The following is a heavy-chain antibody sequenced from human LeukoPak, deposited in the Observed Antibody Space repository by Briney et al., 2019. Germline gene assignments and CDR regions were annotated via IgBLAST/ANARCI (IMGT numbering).Heavy chain of an antibody. CDR2: ISGSGGST. CDR1: GFTLSSYA. CDR3: ARHIRPQLGYCSGGSCSDYYYYGMDV. V-gene: IGHV3-23*01. J-gene: IGHJ6*02. Sequence: GGSLRLSCAASGFTLSSYAMSWVRQAPGKGLEWVSAISGSGGSTYYADSVKGRFTISRDNSKNTLYLQMNSLRAEDTAVYYCARHIRPQLGYCSGGSCSDYYYYGMDVWGQGTTVTVSS. D-gene: IGHD2-15*01.